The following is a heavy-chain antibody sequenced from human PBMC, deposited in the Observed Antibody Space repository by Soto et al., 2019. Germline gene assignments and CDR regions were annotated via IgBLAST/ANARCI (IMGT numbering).Heavy chain of an antibody. CDR2: TYYRSKWRI. CDR3: ARGNSGLRAFDV. Sequence: PSQTLSLTCAISGDSVSNTNAAWGWIRQSPSRGLEWLGRTYYRSKWRIDYALSVRSRININPDTSKNQLSLQLISVTPEDTAVYYCARGNSGLRAFDVWGQGTMVTVS. V-gene: IGHV6-1*01. D-gene: IGHD6-19*01. CDR1: GDSVSNTNAA. J-gene: IGHJ3*01.